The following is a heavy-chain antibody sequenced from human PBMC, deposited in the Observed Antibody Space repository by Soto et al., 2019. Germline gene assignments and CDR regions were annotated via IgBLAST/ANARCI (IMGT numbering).Heavy chain of an antibody. V-gene: IGHV4-39*01. CDR3: SRIAVSGPITGFDY. Sequence: PSETLSLTCTVSGGSISNSSYLWGWIRQPPGKGLQWIGSVSYSGSTYYNPSLKSRVTISVDTSQTQSSLRLSSVTAADTAVHYCSRIAVSGPITGFDYWGQGTLVTVSS. CDR2: VSYSGST. J-gene: IGHJ4*02. CDR1: GGSISNSSYL. D-gene: IGHD6-19*01.